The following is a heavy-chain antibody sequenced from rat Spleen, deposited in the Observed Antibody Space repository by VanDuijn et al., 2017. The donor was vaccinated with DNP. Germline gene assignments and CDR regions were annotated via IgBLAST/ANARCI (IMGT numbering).Heavy chain of an antibody. Sequence: EVQLQESGPGLVKPSQSLSLTCSVTAYSITTNYWGWIRKFPGNKMEWIGHISYSGRTTYNPSLKSRISITRDTSKNQFFLQLNSVTTEDTATYYCARGVYYYSETYWYFDFWGPGTMVTVSS. CDR1: AYSITTNY. D-gene: IGHD1-1*01. V-gene: IGHV3-1*01. J-gene: IGHJ1*01. CDR2: ISYSGRT. CDR3: ARGVYYYSETYWYFDF.